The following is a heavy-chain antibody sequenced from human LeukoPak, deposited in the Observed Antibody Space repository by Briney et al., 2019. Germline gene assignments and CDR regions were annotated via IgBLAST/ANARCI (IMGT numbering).Heavy chain of an antibody. CDR2: ISGSGGST. CDR3: AKNDDYGDYEPHFYFDY. CDR1: GFTFSSCA. Sequence: PGGSLRLSCAASGFTFSSCAMSWVRQAPGKGLEWVSAISGSGGSTYYADSVKGRFTISRDNSKNTLYLQMNSLRAEDTAVYYCAKNDDYGDYEPHFYFDYWGQGTLVTVSS. V-gene: IGHV3-23*01. D-gene: IGHD4-17*01. J-gene: IGHJ4*02.